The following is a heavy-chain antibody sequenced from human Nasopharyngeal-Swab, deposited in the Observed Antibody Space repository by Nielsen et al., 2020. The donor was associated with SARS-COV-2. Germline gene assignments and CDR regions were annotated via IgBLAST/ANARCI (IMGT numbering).Heavy chain of an antibody. CDR3: AKDSCSSTSCYTWDWGENWFDP. Sequence: VRQMPGKGLEWVAVISYDGSNKYYADSVKGRFTISRDNSKNTLYLQMNSLRAEDTAVYYCAKDSCSSTSCYTWDWGENWFDPWGQGTLVTVSS. V-gene: IGHV3-30-3*02. J-gene: IGHJ5*02. CDR2: ISYDGSNK. D-gene: IGHD2-2*02.